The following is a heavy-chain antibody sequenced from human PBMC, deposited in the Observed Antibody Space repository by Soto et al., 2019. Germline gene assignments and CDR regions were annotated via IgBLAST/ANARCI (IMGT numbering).Heavy chain of an antibody. J-gene: IGHJ5*02. V-gene: IGHV4-39*02. CDR2: IYYSGST. CDR3: ARLDMVRGLWFDP. CDR1: GGSISSSSYY. Sequence: SETLSLTCTVSGGSISSSSYYWGWIRQPPGKGLEWIGSIYYSGSTYYNPSLKSRVTISVDTSKNHLSLKLSPVTAADTAVYYCARLDMVRGLWFDPWGQGTLVTVS. D-gene: IGHD3-10*01.